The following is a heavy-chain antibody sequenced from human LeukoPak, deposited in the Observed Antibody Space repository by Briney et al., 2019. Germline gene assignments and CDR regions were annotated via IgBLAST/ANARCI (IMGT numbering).Heavy chain of an antibody. Sequence: GGSLRLSCAASGFTVSSNHMSWVRQAPGKGLEWVSVIYSGGSTDYADSVKSRFTISRDNLKNTLYLQMNSLRAEDTAVYYCARGPAGYNWGQGTLVTFSS. CDR3: ARGPAGYN. V-gene: IGHV3-53*01. CDR2: IYSGGST. D-gene: IGHD1-1*01. J-gene: IGHJ4*02. CDR1: GFTVSSNH.